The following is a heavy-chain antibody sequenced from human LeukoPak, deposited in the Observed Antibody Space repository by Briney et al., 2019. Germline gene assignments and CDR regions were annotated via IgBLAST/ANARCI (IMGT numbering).Heavy chain of an antibody. CDR2: IIPILGIA. J-gene: IGHJ4*02. CDR1: GGAFSSYA. Sequence: VASVKVSCKASGGAFSSYAISWVRQAPGQGLEWMGRIIPILGIANYAQKFQGRVTITADKSTSTAYMELSSLRSEDTAVYYCARELPGGYFDYWGQGTLVTVSS. D-gene: IGHD2-8*02. CDR3: ARELPGGYFDY. V-gene: IGHV1-69*04.